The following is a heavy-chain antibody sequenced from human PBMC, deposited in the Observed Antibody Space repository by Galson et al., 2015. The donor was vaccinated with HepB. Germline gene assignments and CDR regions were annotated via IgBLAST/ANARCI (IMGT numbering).Heavy chain of an antibody. Sequence: SVKVSCTASGYTFNSYGFSWVRQAPGQGLEWMGWISTHNGNTKYAQKFQGRVTMTTDTSTRSAYMELRSLISDDTAVYYCARDRSMVRGIVIQPFYYFDFWGQGTLVTVSS. CDR1: GYTFNSYG. CDR2: ISTHNGNT. V-gene: IGHV1-18*04. J-gene: IGHJ4*02. D-gene: IGHD3-10*01. CDR3: ARDRSMVRGIVIQPFYYFDF.